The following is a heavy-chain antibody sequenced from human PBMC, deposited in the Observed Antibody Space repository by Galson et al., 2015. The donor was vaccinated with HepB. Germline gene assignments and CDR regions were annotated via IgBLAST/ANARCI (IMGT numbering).Heavy chain of an antibody. V-gene: IGHV3-21*01. CDR1: GLTLSSYS. Sequence: SLRLSCAASGLTLSSYSMNWVRQAPGEGLEWVSSISSSSTYIYYADSVKGRFTISRDNAKNSLYLQMNSLRVEDTAVYYCASRSGQQLGNGNWFDPWGQGTLVTVSS. CDR3: ASRSGQQLGNGNWFDP. D-gene: IGHD6-13*01. J-gene: IGHJ5*02. CDR2: ISSSSTYI.